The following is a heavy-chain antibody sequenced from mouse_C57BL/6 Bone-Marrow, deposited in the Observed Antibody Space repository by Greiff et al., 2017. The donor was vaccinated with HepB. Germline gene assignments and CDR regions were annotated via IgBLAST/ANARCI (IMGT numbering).Heavy chain of an antibody. Sequence: QVQLKQSGAELVMPGASVKLSCKASGYTFTSYWMHWVKQRPGQGLEWIGEIDPSDSYTNYNQKFKGKSTLTVDKSSSTAYMQLSSLTSEDSAVYYCARRDDHYAMDYWGQGTSVTVSS. D-gene: IGHD2-14*01. CDR2: IDPSDSYT. CDR1: GYTFTSYW. CDR3: ARRDDHYAMDY. V-gene: IGHV1-69*01. J-gene: IGHJ4*01.